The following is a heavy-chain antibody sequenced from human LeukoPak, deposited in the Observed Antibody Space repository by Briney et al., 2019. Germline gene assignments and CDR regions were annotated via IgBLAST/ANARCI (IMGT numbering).Heavy chain of an antibody. D-gene: IGHD2-21*01. CDR2: INNDGSSA. J-gene: IGHJ4*02. CDR1: GFTFSSYW. CDR3: AKVGIADY. Sequence: GGSLRLSCAASGFTFSSYWMHWVRQTPGKGLIYISRINNDGSSANYADSVRGRFTISRDNAENTLYLQMNSLRAEDTAVYYCAKVGIADYWGQGTLVTVSS. V-gene: IGHV3-74*01.